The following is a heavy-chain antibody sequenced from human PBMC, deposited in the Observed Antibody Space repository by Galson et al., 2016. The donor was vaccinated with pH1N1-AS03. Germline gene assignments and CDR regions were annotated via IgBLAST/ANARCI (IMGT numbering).Heavy chain of an antibody. CDR2: ASSSSSRI. CDR3: ARSPTHRHWSFDV. Sequence: SLRLSCAASGFRFGDFAMNWVRQVPGKGLEWVAYASSSSSRIEYAESVKGRFTISRDNAKKSLFLQMNSLRVDDTAIYYCARSPTHRHWSFDVWGRGTLVTVSS. CDR1: GFRFGDFA. V-gene: IGHV3-48*01. D-gene: IGHD4-17*01. J-gene: IGHJ2*01.